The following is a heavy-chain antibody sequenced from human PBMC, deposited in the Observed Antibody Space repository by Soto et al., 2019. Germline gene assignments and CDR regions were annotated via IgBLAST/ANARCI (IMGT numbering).Heavy chain of an antibody. CDR2: IGRGGTPT. D-gene: IGHD1-26*01. Sequence: EVQLVESGGGLVLPGGSLRLSCAASGLTFSNYEMNWVRQAPGKGLEWVSYIGRGGTPTYYADSLKGRFTISRDNAKHSLHLQMNSLRAEDTAVYYCATKWGGGGAFGFRGQGTMVTVPS. CDR1: GLTFSNYE. V-gene: IGHV3-48*03. CDR3: ATKWGGGGAFGF. J-gene: IGHJ3*01.